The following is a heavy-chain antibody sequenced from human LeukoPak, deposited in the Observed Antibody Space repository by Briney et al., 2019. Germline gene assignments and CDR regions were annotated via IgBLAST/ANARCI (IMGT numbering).Heavy chain of an antibody. D-gene: IGHD6-13*01. J-gene: IGHJ4*02. V-gene: IGHV3-33*01. CDR1: GFTFSSYG. CDR3: ASSIVAAGLIAY. CDR2: IWYDGSNK. Sequence: PGGSLRLSCAASGFTFSSYGMHWVRQAPGKGLEWVAVIWYDGSNKYYADSVKGRFTISRDNSKNTLYLQMNSLRAEDTAVYYCASSIVAAGLIAYWGQGNLVTVSS.